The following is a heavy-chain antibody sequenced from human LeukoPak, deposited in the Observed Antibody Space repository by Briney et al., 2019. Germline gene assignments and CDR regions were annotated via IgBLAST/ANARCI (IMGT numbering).Heavy chain of an antibody. V-gene: IGHV1-2*02. CDR2: INPNSGDT. Sequence: ASVNVSFKASGYIFTGYYMHWVRQAPGLGLEWMGWINPNSGDTNYAQKFQGRVTIIRDTSISTVFMELRRLKSDDTAVYYCATRPSGDPFEYWGQGTLVTVSS. CDR3: ATRPSGDPFEY. CDR1: GYIFTGYY. J-gene: IGHJ4*02. D-gene: IGHD5-24*01.